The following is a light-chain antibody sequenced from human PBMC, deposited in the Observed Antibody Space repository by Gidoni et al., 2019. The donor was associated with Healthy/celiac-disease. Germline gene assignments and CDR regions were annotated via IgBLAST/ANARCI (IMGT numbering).Light chain of an antibody. Sequence: DIQMTQSPSSLSASVGDRVTITCRASQSISSYLNWYQQKPGKAPKLLIYAASSLQSGVPSRFSSSRSGTDFTLTISSMQPEDFATYYCQQNYSFTWTFGQGTKVEIK. CDR2: AAS. V-gene: IGKV1-39*01. CDR3: QQNYSFTWT. J-gene: IGKJ1*01. CDR1: QSISSY.